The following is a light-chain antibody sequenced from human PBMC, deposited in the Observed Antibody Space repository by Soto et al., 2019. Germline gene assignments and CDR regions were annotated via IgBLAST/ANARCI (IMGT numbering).Light chain of an antibody. CDR2: DVS. J-gene: IGLJ1*01. CDR3: SAYTRRSTIYA. Sequence: QSALTQPASVSGSPGQSITISCTGTSSDVGGYNYVSWYQQHPGKAPKLMIYDVSNRPSGVSNRFSGSKSGNTASLTISGLQDEDEADYYCSAYTRRSTIYAFRTGTKHTLL. CDR1: SSDVGGYNY. V-gene: IGLV2-14*01.